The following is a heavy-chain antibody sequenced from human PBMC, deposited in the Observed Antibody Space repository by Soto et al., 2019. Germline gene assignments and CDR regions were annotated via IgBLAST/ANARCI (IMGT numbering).Heavy chain of an antibody. CDR1: GYTFTSSA. CDR3: ARIWFGDENWFDP. J-gene: IGHJ5*02. CDR2: ISAYNGHT. V-gene: IGHV1-18*01. D-gene: IGHD3-10*01. Sequence: ASVKVSCKASGYTFTSSAITWVRQAPGQGLEWMGWISAYNGHTNYAQKLRGRVTMTTDTSTSTAYMELRGMRSNDTAVYYCARIWFGDENWFDPWGQGTLVTVSS.